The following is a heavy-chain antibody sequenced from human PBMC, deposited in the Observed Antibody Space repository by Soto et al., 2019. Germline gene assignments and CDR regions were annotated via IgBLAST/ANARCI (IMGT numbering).Heavy chain of an antibody. CDR3: ARTGDFWSGYYLNYYYYDGRDV. CDR2: ISYDGSNK. J-gene: IGHJ6*02. CDR1: GFTFSSYG. V-gene: IGHV3-30*03. D-gene: IGHD3-3*01. Sequence: QVQLVESGGGVVQPGRSLRLSCAASGFTFSSYGMHWVRQAPGKGLEWVAVISYDGSNKYYADSVKGRFTISRDNSKNTLYLQMNSRRAEDTAVYYCARTGDFWSGYYLNYYYYDGRDVWGQGTTVTVSS.